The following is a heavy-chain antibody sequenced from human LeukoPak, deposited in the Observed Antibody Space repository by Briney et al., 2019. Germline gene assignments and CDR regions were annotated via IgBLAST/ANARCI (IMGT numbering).Heavy chain of an antibody. Sequence: PGGSLRLSCAASGFTFSSYGMHWVRQAPGKGLEWVAFIRYDGSNKYYADSVKGRFTISRDNSKNTLYLQMNSLRAEDTAVYYCAKALSIRLENAFDIWGQGTMVTVSS. D-gene: IGHD1-1*01. CDR2: IRYDGSNK. CDR1: GFTFSSYG. V-gene: IGHV3-30*02. J-gene: IGHJ3*02. CDR3: AKALSIRLENAFDI.